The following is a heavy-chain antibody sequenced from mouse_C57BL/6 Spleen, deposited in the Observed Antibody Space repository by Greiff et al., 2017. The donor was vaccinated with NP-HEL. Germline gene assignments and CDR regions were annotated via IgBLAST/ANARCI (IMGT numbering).Heavy chain of an antibody. CDR2: INPNNGGT. CDR3: ARTDYYGSGYYAMDY. D-gene: IGHD1-1*01. Sequence: EVQLQQSGPELVKPGASVKIPCKASGYTFTDYNMDWVKQSHGKSLEWIGDINPNNGGTIYNQKFKGKATLTVDKSSSTAYMELRSLTSEDTAVYYCARTDYYGSGYYAMDYWGQGTSVTVSS. V-gene: IGHV1-18*01. J-gene: IGHJ4*01. CDR1: GYTFTDYN.